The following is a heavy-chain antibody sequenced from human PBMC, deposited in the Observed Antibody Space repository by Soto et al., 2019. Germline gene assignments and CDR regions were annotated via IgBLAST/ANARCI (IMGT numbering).Heavy chain of an antibody. J-gene: IGHJ6*02. V-gene: IGHV4-31*03. CDR3: AREVYYDMSDGMDV. CDR2: IYYSGST. D-gene: IGHD3-9*01. CDR1: GGSIRSGGNY. Sequence: PSETLSLTCTVSGGSIRSGGNYWSWIRQHPGKGLEWIGYIYYSGSTYYNPSLKSRVTISIDTSKNQFSLNLTSVTAADTAVYYCAREVYYDMSDGMDVWGQVTTVTVSS.